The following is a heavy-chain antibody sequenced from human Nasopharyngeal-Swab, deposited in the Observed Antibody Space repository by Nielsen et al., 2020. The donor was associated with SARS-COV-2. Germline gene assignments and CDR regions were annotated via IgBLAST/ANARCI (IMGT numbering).Heavy chain of an antibody. Sequence: GGSLRLSCAASGFTFSSYGMHWVRQAPGKGLEWVSAISGSGGSTYYADSVKGRFTISRDNSKNTLYLQMNSLRAEDTAVYYCAKRPTGSTFGDWGQGTLVTVSS. CDR3: AKRPTGSTFGD. J-gene: IGHJ4*02. CDR1: GFTFSSYG. V-gene: IGHV3-23*01. D-gene: IGHD3-16*01. CDR2: ISGSGGST.